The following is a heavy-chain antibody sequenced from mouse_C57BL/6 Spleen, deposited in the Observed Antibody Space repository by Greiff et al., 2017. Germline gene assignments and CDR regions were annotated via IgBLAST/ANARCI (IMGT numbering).Heavy chain of an antibody. CDR2: ISSGGSYT. D-gene: IGHD2-4*01. Sequence: EVMLVESGGDLVKPGGSLKLSCAASGFTFSSYGMSWVRQTPDKRLEWVATISSGGSYTYYPDSVKGRFTISRDNAKNTLYLQMSSLKSEDTAMYYCARQGDYDYAMDYWGQGTSVTVFS. J-gene: IGHJ4*01. CDR1: GFTFSSYG. CDR3: ARQGDYDYAMDY. V-gene: IGHV5-6*01.